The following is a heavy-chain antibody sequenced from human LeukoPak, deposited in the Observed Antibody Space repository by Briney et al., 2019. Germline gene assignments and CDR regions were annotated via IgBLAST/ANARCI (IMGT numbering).Heavy chain of an antibody. CDR3: AKDGGLWVSAHWGDS. Sequence: GSLRLSCAASGFTFRSYTMSWVRQAPGKGLEWGSTITTSDGNTYYGDSVKGRITLSRDNSKNTLYLQMNSLRAEDTAVYYCAKDGGLWVSAHWGDSWGRGTLVTVSS. D-gene: IGHD7-27*01. V-gene: IGHV3-23*01. CDR1: GFTFRSYT. CDR2: ITTSDGNT. J-gene: IGHJ4*02.